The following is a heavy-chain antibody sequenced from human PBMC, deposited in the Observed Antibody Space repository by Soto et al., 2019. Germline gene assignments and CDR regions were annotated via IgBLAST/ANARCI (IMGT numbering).Heavy chain of an antibody. D-gene: IGHD1-26*01. V-gene: IGHV4-34*01. Sequence: LSLTCAVYGGSFSGYYWSWIRQPPGKGLEWIGEINHSGSTNYNPSLKSRVTISVDTSKNQFSLKLSSVTAADTAVYYCARAKGRAAPTPAYYYYYGMDVWGQGTTVTVSS. CDR3: ARAKGRAAPTPAYYYYYGMDV. J-gene: IGHJ6*02. CDR1: GGSFSGYY. CDR2: INHSGST.